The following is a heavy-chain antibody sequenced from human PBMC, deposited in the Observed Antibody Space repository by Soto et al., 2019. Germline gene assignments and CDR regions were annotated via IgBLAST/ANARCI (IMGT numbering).Heavy chain of an antibody. CDR3: ATASNSSELPIRPHFDS. D-gene: IGHD1-7*01. J-gene: IGHJ4*01. V-gene: IGHV1-24*01. CDR2: FDHEDGEK. CDR1: GHSLTEVS. Sequence: ASVKVSCKVSGHSLTEVSIHWVRQGPGKGLEWMGSFDHEDGEKNYAQKFQGRVTLTQDTSTDTAYMELSSLRSEDTAVYYCATASNSSELPIRPHFDSWGRGTLVTVSS.